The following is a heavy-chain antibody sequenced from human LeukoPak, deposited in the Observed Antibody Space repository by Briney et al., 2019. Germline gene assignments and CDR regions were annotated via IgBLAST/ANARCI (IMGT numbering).Heavy chain of an antibody. CDR2: INPSGGTT. D-gene: IGHD2-2*01. V-gene: IGHV1-46*01. CDR3: ARDCSSTTCYLHYFDY. CDR1: GYTFTSYY. Sequence: ASVKVSCKASGYTFTSYYMNWARQAPGQGLEWMGIINPSGGTTSYAQKFQGRVTMTRDTSTSTVYMELSSLRSEDTAVYYCARDCSSTTCYLHYFDYWGQGTLVTVSS. J-gene: IGHJ4*02.